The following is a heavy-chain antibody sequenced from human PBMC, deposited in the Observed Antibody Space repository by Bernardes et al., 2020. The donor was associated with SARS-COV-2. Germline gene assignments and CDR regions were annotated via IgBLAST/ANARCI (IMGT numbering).Heavy chain of an antibody. CDR3: TRWGGYSYGSGFDH. D-gene: IGHD5-18*01. CDR2: INHNGST. V-gene: IGHV4-34*01. J-gene: IGHJ4*02. Sequence: SETLSLTCAVYGGSFSGYYWSWIRQPPGKGLEWIGEINHNGSTNYNPSLKRRVTISVDTSKNQFSLKLSSVTAADTAVYYCTRWGGYSYGSGFDHWGQGTLVTVSS. CDR1: GGSFSGYY.